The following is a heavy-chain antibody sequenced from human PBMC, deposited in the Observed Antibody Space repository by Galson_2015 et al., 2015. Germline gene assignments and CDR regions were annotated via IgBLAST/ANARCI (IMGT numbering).Heavy chain of an antibody. Sequence: SETLSLTCAVSGGSISSSNWWSWVRQPPGKGLEWIGEIYHSGSTNYNPSLKSRVTISVDKSKNQFSLKLSSVTAADTAVYYCARVVSYCSSTCCYAGSVDYWGQGTLVTVSS. J-gene: IGHJ4*02. CDR1: GGSISSSNW. CDR3: ARVVSYCSSTCCYAGSVDY. V-gene: IGHV4-4*02. CDR2: IYHSGST. D-gene: IGHD2-2*01.